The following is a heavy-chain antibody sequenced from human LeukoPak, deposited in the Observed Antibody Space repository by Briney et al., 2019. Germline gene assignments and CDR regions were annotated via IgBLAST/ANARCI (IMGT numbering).Heavy chain of an antibody. CDR1: GYTFTSYY. D-gene: IGHD3-22*01. CDR3: ARNTYYYDNSAGTFDF. Sequence: GASVKVSCKASGYTFTSYYMHWVRQAPGQGLEWMGIINPSGGSTSYAQKFQGRVTMTRDTSTSTVYMELSSLRSEDTAVFYCARNTYYYDNSAGTFDFWGQGTLVTVSS. J-gene: IGHJ4*02. V-gene: IGHV1-46*01. CDR2: INPSGGST.